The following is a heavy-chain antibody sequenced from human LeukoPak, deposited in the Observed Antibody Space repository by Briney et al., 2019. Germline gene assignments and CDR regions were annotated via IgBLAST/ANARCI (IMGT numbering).Heavy chain of an antibody. V-gene: IGHV1-69*06. CDR2: SIPIFGTA. CDR1: GGTFSSYA. J-gene: IGHJ5*02. D-gene: IGHD3-10*01. CDR3: AEGPISYRSGSYYTNWFDP. Sequence: SVKVSCKASGGTFSSYAISWVRQAPGQGRECMGGSIPIFGTANYAQKFQGRATITADKSTSTAYMELSSLRSEDTAVYYCAEGPISYRSGSYYTNWFDPWGQGTLVTVSS.